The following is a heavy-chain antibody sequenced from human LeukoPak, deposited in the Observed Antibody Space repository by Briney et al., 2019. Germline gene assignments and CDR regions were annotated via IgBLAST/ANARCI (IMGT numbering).Heavy chain of an antibody. CDR3: ARGVSGIYYYYYMDV. D-gene: IGHD2-21*01. J-gene: IGHJ6*03. V-gene: IGHV1-2*02. CDR2: INPNSGGT. Sequence: ASVKVSCKASGYTFTGYYMHWVRQAPGQGLEWMGWINPNSGGTNYAQKFQGRVTMTRDTSISTAYMELSRLRSDDTAVYYCARGVSGIYYYYYMDVWGKGTTVTISS. CDR1: GYTFTGYY.